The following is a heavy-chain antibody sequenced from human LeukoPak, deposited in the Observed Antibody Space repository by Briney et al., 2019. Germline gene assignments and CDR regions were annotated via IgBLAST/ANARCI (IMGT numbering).Heavy chain of an antibody. Sequence: SGGSLRLSCVASGFPFSSYWMTWVRQAPGKGLEWVANIKQDGSKKSYVDSVKGRFTISRDNSKNTLYLQMNSLRAEDTAVYYCAKDLADDYYYYGMDVWGQGTTVTVSS. D-gene: IGHD3-3*01. J-gene: IGHJ6*02. V-gene: IGHV3-7*01. CDR1: GFPFSSYW. CDR3: AKDLADDYYYYGMDV. CDR2: IKQDGSKK.